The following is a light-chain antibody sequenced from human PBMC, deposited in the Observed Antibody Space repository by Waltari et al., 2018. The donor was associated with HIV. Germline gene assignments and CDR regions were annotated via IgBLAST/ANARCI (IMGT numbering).Light chain of an antibody. CDR2: GAS. CDR1: QSIRGIF. J-gene: IGKJ4*01. V-gene: IGKV3-20*01. CDR3: QQYGRSPLT. Sequence: ETVLTQSPGTLSLSPGEGATLSCRASQSIRGIFLAWYQQKPGQAPRLLIYGASNRATGISDRFTGSGSGTDFTLTITRLEPEDSAVYYCQQYGRSPLTFGGGTKVAIK.